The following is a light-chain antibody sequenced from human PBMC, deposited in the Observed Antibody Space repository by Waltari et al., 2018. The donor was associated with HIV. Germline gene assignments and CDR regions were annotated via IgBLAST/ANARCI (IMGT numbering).Light chain of an antibody. J-gene: IGKJ2*01. Sequence: GRTQSLIPVPGTVSQSGSISCRSSQSLVYTDGNTYLNWFQQRPGQSPRRLIYKVSNRDSGVPDRFSGSGSGTDFTLKISRVEAEDVGVYFCMEGTYWPYIFGQGTKLEI. CDR1: QSLVYTDGNTY. CDR2: KVS. CDR3: MEGTYWPYI. V-gene: IGKV2-30*01.